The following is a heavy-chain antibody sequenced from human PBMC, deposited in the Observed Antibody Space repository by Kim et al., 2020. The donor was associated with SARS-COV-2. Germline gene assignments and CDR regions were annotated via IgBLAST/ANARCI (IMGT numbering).Heavy chain of an antibody. CDR2: ISYDGSNK. V-gene: IGHV3-30*04. CDR1: GFTFSSYA. J-gene: IGHJ4*02. D-gene: IGHD6-13*01. Sequence: GGSLRLSCAASGFTFSSYAMHWVRQAPGKGLEWVAVISYDGSNKYYADSVKGRFTISRDNSKNTLYLQMNSLRAEDTAVYYCARGFGYGIAAAGTFDYWGQGTLVTVSS. CDR3: ARGFGYGIAAAGTFDY.